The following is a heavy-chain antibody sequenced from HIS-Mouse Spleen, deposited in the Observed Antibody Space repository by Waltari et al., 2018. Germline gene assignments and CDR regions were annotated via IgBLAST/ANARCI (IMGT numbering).Heavy chain of an antibody. CDR1: GYTLTELS. V-gene: IGHV1-24*01. CDR2: FEPEDGET. J-gene: IGHJ6*02. CDR3: ATVAATTPYYYYGMDV. D-gene: IGHD2-15*01. Sequence: QVQLVQSGAEVKKPGASVKVSCKVSGYTLTELSMHWVRQAPGKGLEWMGRFEPEDGETIYAQKFQGRVTMTEDTSTDTAYMELSSLRSEDTAVYYCATVAATTPYYYYGMDVWGQGTTVTVSS.